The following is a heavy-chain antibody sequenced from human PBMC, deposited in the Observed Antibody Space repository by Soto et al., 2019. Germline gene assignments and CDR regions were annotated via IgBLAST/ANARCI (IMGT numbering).Heavy chain of an antibody. CDR3: HSSGPIGPPLDY. CDR2: INNDGTRR. D-gene: IGHD3-22*01. J-gene: IGHJ4*02. V-gene: IGHV3-74*01. CDR1: GFTFSNFW. Sequence: GGSLRLSCAASGFTFSNFWMHWVRQAPGKGLMWVSRINNDGTRRDYEDSVKGRFTISRDNAKNTLYLQMNSLRGEDTAVYYCHSSGPIGPPLDYWGQGTLVTVSS.